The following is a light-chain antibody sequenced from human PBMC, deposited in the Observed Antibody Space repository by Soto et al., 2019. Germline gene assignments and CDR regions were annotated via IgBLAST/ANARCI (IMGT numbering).Light chain of an antibody. Sequence: EIVLTQSPATLSVSPGDRATLSCRASQGVSSNLAWYQQKPGQAPRLLIYGASTRATAIPARFSGSGSGTEFTLTISSLQSEDFAVYYCQQYNNWPLYTFGQWTKLEIK. CDR2: GAS. V-gene: IGKV3-15*01. CDR3: QQYNNWPLYT. CDR1: QGVSSN. J-gene: IGKJ2*01.